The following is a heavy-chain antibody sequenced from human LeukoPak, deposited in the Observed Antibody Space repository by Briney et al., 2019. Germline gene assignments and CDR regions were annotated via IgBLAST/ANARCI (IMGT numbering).Heavy chain of an antibody. J-gene: IGHJ4*02. CDR3: ARSRGAGPGAYFDY. CDR2: ISGSGGST. D-gene: IGHD6-19*01. V-gene: IGHV3-23*01. CDR1: GFTFSSYA. Sequence: PGGSLTLSCAASGFTFSSYAMSWVRQAPGKGLEWVSAISGSGGSTYYADSVKGRFTISRDNSKNTLYLQMNSLRAEDTAVYYCARSRGAGPGAYFDYWGQGTLVAVTS.